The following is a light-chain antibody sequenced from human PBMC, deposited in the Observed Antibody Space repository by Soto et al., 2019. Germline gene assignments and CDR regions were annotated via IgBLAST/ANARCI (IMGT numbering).Light chain of an antibody. CDR1: QSLLYYGSNY. Sequence: DIVMTQSPLSLPVTPGEPASISCRSSQSLLYYGSNYVEWYLQRPGQSPQLLIYMGSGRASGVPDRLSGGGSGTDFTLNISRVEADDVGVYYCMQALQPPKTFGQGTKVEIK. CDR2: MGS. CDR3: MQALQPPKT. V-gene: IGKV2-28*01. J-gene: IGKJ2*01.